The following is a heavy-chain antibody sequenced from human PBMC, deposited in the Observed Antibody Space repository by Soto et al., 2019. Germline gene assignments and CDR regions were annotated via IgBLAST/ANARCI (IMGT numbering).Heavy chain of an antibody. J-gene: IGHJ4*02. CDR3: ARGWGGVLPAARAEFDY. Sequence: SETLSLTCTVSGGSISSYYWSWIRQPPGKGLEWIGYIYYSGSTNYNPSLKSRVTISVDTSKNQFSLKLSSVTAADTAVYYCARGWGGVLPAARAEFDYWGKGTLVTVSS. V-gene: IGHV4-59*01. CDR1: GGSISSYY. D-gene: IGHD2-2*01. CDR2: IYYSGST.